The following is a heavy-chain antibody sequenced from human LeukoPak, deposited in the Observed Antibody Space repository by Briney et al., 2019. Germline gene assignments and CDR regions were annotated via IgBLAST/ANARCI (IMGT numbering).Heavy chain of an antibody. CDR1: GGSFSGYY. J-gene: IGHJ6*03. D-gene: IGHD6-19*01. CDR3: ARGGWLAANHYYYYYYMDV. V-gene: IGHV4-34*01. CDR2: INHSGST. Sequence: KPSETLSLTCAVYGGSFSGYYWSWIRQPPGKGLEWIGEINHSGSTNYNPSLKSRVTISVDTSKNQFSLKLSSVTAADTAVYYCARGGWLAANHYYYYYYMDVWGKGTTVTVSS.